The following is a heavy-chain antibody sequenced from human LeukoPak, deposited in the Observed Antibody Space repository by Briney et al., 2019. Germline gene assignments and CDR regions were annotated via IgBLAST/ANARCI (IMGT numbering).Heavy chain of an antibody. D-gene: IGHD6-19*01. CDR1: GLTFNSYD. V-gene: IGHV3-30*18. Sequence: GRSLRLSCAASGLTFNSYDMHWVRQAPGKGLEWVAAISYDGSNKYYVDSVKGRFTVSRDNSKNTLYLQMNSLRAEDTAVYYCAKWSYNSGAFDPWGQGTLVTVSS. J-gene: IGHJ5*02. CDR2: ISYDGSNK. CDR3: AKWSYNSGAFDP.